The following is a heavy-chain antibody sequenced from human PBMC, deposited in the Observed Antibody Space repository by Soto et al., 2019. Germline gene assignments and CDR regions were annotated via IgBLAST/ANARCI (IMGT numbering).Heavy chain of an antibody. Sequence: EAQLVESGGGLVQPGGSLRLSCTASGLTFSRYWMHWVRQAPGKGLVWVSRIDSDGSSTSYADSVKGRFTISKDNAKNTLYLQMNSLRAEDTAVAYCTREYSGVFDYWGQGTLVTVSS. J-gene: IGHJ4*02. CDR2: IDSDGSST. CDR1: GLTFSRYW. D-gene: IGHD5-18*01. V-gene: IGHV3-74*01. CDR3: TREYSGVFDY.